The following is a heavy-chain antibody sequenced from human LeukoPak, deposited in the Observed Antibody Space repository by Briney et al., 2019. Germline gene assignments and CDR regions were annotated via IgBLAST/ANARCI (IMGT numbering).Heavy chain of an antibody. CDR3: ARDQVETYYYYGMDV. CDR1: GFTFSSYA. J-gene: IGHJ6*02. V-gene: IGHV3-30*04. Sequence: GGSLRLSCAASGFTFSSYAMHWVRQAPGKGLEWVAVISYDGSNKYYADSVKGRFTISRDNSKNTLYLQMNSLRAEDTAVYHCARDQVETYYYYGMDVWGQGTTVTVSS. D-gene: IGHD1-1*01. CDR2: ISYDGSNK.